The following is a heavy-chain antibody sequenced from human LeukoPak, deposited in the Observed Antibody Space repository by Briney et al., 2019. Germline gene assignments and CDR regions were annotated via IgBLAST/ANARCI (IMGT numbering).Heavy chain of an antibody. J-gene: IGHJ4*02. CDR3: SREWGNGNDLRPDS. V-gene: IGHV3-49*04. D-gene: IGHD1-1*01. CDR1: GFTFSTYS. CDR2: IRSSIYGGTP. Sequence: GGSLRLSCAASGFTFSTYSMNWVRQAPGKGLEWIGFIRSSIYGGTPKAAASVKGRFIFSRDDSKGVAYLRMNSLKTDDTAVYYCSREWGNGNDLRPDSWGQGTLVTVSS.